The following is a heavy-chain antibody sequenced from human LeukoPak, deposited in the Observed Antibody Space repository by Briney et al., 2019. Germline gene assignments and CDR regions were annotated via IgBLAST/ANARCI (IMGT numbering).Heavy chain of an antibody. D-gene: IGHD2-8*01. CDR2: IIPIFGTA. V-gene: IGHV1-69*05. CDR1: GSTFSSYA. J-gene: IGHJ3*02. CDR3: AANKYCTNGVCYFNAFDI. Sequence: ASVKVSCKASGSTFSSYAISWVRQAPGQGLEWMGGIIPIFGTANYAQKFQGRVTITTDESTSTAYMELSSLRSEDTAVYYCAANKYCTNGVCYFNAFDIWGQGTMVTVSS.